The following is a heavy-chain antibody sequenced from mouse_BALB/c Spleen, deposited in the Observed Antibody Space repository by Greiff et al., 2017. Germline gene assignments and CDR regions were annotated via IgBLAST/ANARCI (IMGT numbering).Heavy chain of an antibody. D-gene: IGHD1-2*01. J-gene: IGHJ4*01. V-gene: IGHV3-2*02. CDR1: GYSITSDYA. Sequence: DVKLQESGPGLVKPSQSLSLTCTVTGYSITSDYAWNWIRQFPGNKLEWMGYISYSGSTSYNPSLKSRISITRDTSKNQFFLQLNSVTTEDTATYYCARARRLYAMDDWGQGTSVTVSS. CDR3: ARARRLYAMDD. CDR2: ISYSGST.